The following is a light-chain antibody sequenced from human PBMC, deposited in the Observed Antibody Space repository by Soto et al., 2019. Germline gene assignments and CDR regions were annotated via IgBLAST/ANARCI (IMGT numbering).Light chain of an antibody. V-gene: IGLV2-14*01. Sequence: QSVLTQPASVSGSPGQSITICCTGTSXDVGGYNYVSWYQQHPGKAPKLMIYEVSNRPSGVSNRFSGSKSGNTASLTISGLQAEDEADYYCSSYTSSSTYVFGTGTKVTVL. CDR2: EVS. CDR3: SSYTSSSTYV. CDR1: SXDVGGYNY. J-gene: IGLJ1*01.